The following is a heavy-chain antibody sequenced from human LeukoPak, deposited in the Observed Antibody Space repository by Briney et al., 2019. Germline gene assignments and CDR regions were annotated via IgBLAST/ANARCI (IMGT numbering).Heavy chain of an antibody. CDR1: GFTFSSYE. CDR2: ISSSGSTI. J-gene: IGHJ5*02. Sequence: PGWSLRLSCAASGFTFSSYEMNWVRQAPGKGLEWVSYISSSGSTIYYADSVKGRFTISRDNAKNSLYLQMNSLRAEDTAVYYCARGAVAGDGQSWGQGTLVTVSS. V-gene: IGHV3-48*03. D-gene: IGHD6-19*01. CDR3: ARGAVAGDGQS.